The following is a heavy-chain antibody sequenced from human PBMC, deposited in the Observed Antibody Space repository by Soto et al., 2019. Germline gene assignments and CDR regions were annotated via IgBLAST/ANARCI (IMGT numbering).Heavy chain of an antibody. CDR2: IYYSGST. Sequence: SETLSLTCTVSGGSISSSSYYWGWIRQPPGKGLEWIGSIYYSGSTYYNPSLKSRVTISVDTSKNQFSLKLSSVTAADTAVYYCARLTMIVGGAFDIWGQGTMVTVSS. V-gene: IGHV4-39*01. J-gene: IGHJ3*02. D-gene: IGHD3-22*01. CDR1: GGSISSSSYY. CDR3: ARLTMIVGGAFDI.